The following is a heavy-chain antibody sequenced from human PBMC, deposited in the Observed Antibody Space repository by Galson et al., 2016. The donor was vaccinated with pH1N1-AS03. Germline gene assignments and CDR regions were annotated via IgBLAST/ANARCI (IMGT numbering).Heavy chain of an antibody. V-gene: IGHV4-59*08. CDR2: IYGTGRT. CDR1: DGSISRHS. Sequence: ETLSLTCTVSDGSISRHSWRWIRQPPGKGLEWIAYIYGTGRTKYNPSLQSRVSLSVDTSTNQFSLKMASVTAADTAVYFCARGGEEMLYESETMYNWFDPWGQGTMVTVS. J-gene: IGHJ5*01. D-gene: IGHD2-8*01. CDR3: ARGGEEMLYESETMYNWFDP.